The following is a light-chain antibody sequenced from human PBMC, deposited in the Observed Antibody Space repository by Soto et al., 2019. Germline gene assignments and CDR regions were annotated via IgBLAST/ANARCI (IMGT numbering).Light chain of an antibody. CDR3: QSYDTRLSAGV. CDR2: GNS. CDR1: RSNIGAGYD. Sequence: QAVVTQPPSVSGAPGQRVTMSCTGNRSNIGAGYDVHWYQQLPGVAPKRLIYGNSNRPSGVPDRFSGSKSGTSASLVITGLQAEDEADYYCQSYDTRLSAGVFGGGTKLTVL. V-gene: IGLV1-40*01. J-gene: IGLJ3*02.